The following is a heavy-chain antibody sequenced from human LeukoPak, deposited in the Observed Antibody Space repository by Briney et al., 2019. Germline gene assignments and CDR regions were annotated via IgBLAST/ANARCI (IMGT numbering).Heavy chain of an antibody. V-gene: IGHV3-23*01. CDR1: GFTFSSYA. J-gene: IGHJ3*02. Sequence: GGSLRLSCAASGFTFSSYAMSWVRQAPGKGLEWVSLISGSGGSAYYADSVKGRFTISRDNSKNTLYLQMNSLRAEDTAVFYCAKDRDDYVWGSYLGAFDIWGQGTMVTVSS. CDR2: ISGSGGSA. D-gene: IGHD3-16*01. CDR3: AKDRDDYVWGSYLGAFDI.